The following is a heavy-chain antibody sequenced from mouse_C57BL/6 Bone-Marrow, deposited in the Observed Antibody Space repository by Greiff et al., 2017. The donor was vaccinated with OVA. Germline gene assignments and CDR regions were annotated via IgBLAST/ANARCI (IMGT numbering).Heavy chain of an antibody. J-gene: IGHJ3*01. CDR2: ISDGGSYT. D-gene: IGHD1-1*02. CDR3: ARGGKDSWFAY. CDR1: GFTFSSYA. V-gene: IGHV5-4*01. Sequence: EVQRVESGGGLVKPGGSLKLSCAASGFTFSSYAMSWVRQTPEKRLEWVATISDGGSYTYYQDNVKGRFTITIDNSKNNLYLQMSRLKSEDTAMYYCARGGKDSWFAYWGQGTRITVSA.